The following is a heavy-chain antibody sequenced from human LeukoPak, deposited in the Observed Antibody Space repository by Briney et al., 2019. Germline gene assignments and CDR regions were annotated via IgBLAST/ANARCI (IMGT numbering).Heavy chain of an antibody. J-gene: IGHJ3*02. CDR3: ARGIVRGVSAPDI. Sequence: SETLSLTRTLSGGSISIYRWSWIRQPAGKGLEWMGRIDTSGNTNYNPSLNGRVTMSVDTSKTQFYLNLRSVTAADTAIYYCARGIVRGVSAPDIWGQGTMVTVSS. D-gene: IGHD3-10*01. V-gene: IGHV4-4*07. CDR1: GGSISIYR. CDR2: IDTSGNT.